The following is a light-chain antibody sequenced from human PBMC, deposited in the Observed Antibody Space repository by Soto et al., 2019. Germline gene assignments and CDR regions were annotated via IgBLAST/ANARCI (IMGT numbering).Light chain of an antibody. CDR3: QQYVSSPRT. J-gene: IGKJ1*01. CDR1: QTVYHGH. V-gene: IGKV3-20*01. CDR2: GSS. Sequence: EIVLTQSPGTLSLSPGERATLSCTAGQTVYHGHLAWYQKKPGQAPRLLIYGSSTRAAGIPDRFSGSESGTGFTLTISRLETEDFAVYYCQQYVSSPRTFGQGTKVDIK.